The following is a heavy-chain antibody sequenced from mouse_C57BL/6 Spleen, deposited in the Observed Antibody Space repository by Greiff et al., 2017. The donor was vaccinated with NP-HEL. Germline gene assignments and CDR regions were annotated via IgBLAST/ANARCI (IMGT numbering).Heavy chain of an antibody. CDR2: ISSGSSTI. Sequence: DVMLVESGGGLVKPGGSLKLSCAASGFTFSDYGMHWVRQAPEKGLEGVAYISSGSSTIYYADTVKGRFTISRDNAKNTLFLQMTSLRSEDTAMYYGAIGDCFDYWGQGTTLTVSS. CDR3: AIGDCFDY. D-gene: IGHD3-3*01. V-gene: IGHV5-17*01. J-gene: IGHJ2*01. CDR1: GFTFSDYG.